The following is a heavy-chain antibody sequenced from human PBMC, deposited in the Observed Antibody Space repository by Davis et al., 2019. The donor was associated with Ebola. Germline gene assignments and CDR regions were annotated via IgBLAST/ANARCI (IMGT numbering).Heavy chain of an antibody. Sequence: ASVKVSCKASGYTFTSYDINWVRQATGQGLEWMGWINAGNGNTKYSQKFQGRVTITRDTSASTAYMELSSLRSEDTAVYYCARADIVVYFDYWGQGTLVTVSS. V-gene: IGHV1-3*01. CDR3: ARADIVVYFDY. CDR1: GYTFTSYD. CDR2: INAGNGNT. J-gene: IGHJ4*02. D-gene: IGHD5-12*01.